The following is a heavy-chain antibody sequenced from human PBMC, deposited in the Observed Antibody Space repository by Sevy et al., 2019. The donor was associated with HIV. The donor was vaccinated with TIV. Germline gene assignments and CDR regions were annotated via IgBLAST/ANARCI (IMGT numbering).Heavy chain of an antibody. CDR1: GYMFTDYY. V-gene: IGHV1-2*02. CDR3: ATHGKSDYGSPLDY. J-gene: IGHJ4*02. D-gene: IGHD4-17*01. CDR2: INPNSGAT. Sequence: ASLKVSCKTSGYMFTDYYIHWVRQAPGQGFEWMGWINPNSGATAYAQIFQDRVTVTRDTSITTSYMELTRLRSDDTAVYYCATHGKSDYGSPLDYWGQGTLVTVSS.